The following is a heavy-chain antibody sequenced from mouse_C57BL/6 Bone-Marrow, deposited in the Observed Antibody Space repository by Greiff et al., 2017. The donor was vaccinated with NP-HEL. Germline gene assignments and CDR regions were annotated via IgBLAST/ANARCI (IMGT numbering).Heavy chain of an antibody. CDR1: GYAFSSSW. CDR2: IYPGDGDT. CDR3: ARRGTTVVAQGYFDV. V-gene: IGHV1-82*01. J-gene: IGHJ1*03. Sequence: QVQLQQSGPELVKPGASVKISCKASGYAFSSSWMNWVKQRPGKGLEWIGRIYPGDGDTNYNGKFTGKATLTADKSSSTAYMQRSSLTSEDSAVYFCARRGTTVVAQGYFDVWGTGTTVTVSS. D-gene: IGHD1-1*01.